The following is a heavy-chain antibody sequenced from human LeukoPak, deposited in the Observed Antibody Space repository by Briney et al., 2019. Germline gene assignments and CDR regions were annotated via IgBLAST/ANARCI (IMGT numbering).Heavy chain of an antibody. D-gene: IGHD2-8*01. CDR1: GFTVSNYY. V-gene: IGHV3-66*01. CDR3: ARGHETDGNYYDY. Sequence: GGSLRLSCAASGFTVSNYYMSWVRQAPGKGLEWVSILYSGGSIYYLDSVKGRFTISRDNSKNTLYLQMNSLRADDTAVYYCARGHETDGNYYDYWGQGTLVTVSS. CDR2: LYSGGSI. J-gene: IGHJ4*02.